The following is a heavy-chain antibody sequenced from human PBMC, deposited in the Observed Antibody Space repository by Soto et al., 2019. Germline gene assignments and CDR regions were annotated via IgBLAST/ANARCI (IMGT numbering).Heavy chain of an antibody. J-gene: IGHJ4*02. Sequence: SETLSLTCTVSGGSISGNYWTWIRQPPGKGLEWIGYIYYSGSTNYNPSLKSRVTISIDTSKNQFSLKLSSVTAADTAVYYCARLWTTVATDYWGQGTLVTVSS. CDR3: ARLWTTVATDY. CDR1: GGSISGNY. CDR2: IYYSGST. V-gene: IGHV4-59*08. D-gene: IGHD4-17*01.